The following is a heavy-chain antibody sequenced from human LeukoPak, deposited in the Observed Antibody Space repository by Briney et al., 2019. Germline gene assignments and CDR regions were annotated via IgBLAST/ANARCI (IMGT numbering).Heavy chain of an antibody. Sequence: ASVKVSCKASGYTITSYGISWVRQAPGQGLEWMGWISAYNGNTNYAQKLQGRVTMTTDTSTSTAYMELRSLRSDDTAVYYCARGGLGYCSSTSCYTHLNWFDPWGQGTLVTVSS. CDR3: ARGGLGYCSSTSCYTHLNWFDP. V-gene: IGHV1-18*01. CDR2: ISAYNGNT. D-gene: IGHD2-2*02. J-gene: IGHJ5*02. CDR1: GYTITSYG.